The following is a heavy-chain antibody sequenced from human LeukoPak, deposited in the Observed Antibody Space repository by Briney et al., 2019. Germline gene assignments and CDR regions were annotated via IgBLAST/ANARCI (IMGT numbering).Heavy chain of an antibody. Sequence: GESLKISCKGSGYSFTSYWIGWVRQMPGKGLEWMGIIYPGDSDTRYSPSFQGQVTISADKSISTAYLQWSSLKASDTAMYYCARAYGSGSYYMFFNYWGQGTLVTVSS. CDR2: IYPGDSDT. D-gene: IGHD3-10*01. V-gene: IGHV5-51*01. CDR1: GYSFTSYW. J-gene: IGHJ4*02. CDR3: ARAYGSGSYYMFFNY.